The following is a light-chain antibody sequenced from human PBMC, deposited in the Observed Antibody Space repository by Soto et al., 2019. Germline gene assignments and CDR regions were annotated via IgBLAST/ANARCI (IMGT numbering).Light chain of an antibody. Sequence: EIVMTQSPATLSVSPGDRATLSCRASQSVSSNLAWYQQRPGQAPRILIYGASTRATGIPARFSGSGSGPDFTLTISSLQPEDVATYYCQRSYSSPPTFGQGTKVDI. J-gene: IGKJ1*01. CDR2: GAS. CDR1: QSVSSN. V-gene: IGKV3-15*01. CDR3: QRSYSSPPT.